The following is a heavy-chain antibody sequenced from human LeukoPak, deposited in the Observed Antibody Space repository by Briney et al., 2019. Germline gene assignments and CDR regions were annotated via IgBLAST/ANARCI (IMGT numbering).Heavy chain of an antibody. V-gene: IGHV1-18*01. J-gene: IGHJ4*02. Sequence: ASVKVSCKASGYTFTSYGISWVRQAPGQGLEWMGWISAYNGNTNYAQKLQGRVTMTTDTSTSTAYMELRSLRSDDTAVYYCAGSWYYGSGSYYEYWGQGTLVTVSS. CDR2: ISAYNGNT. D-gene: IGHD3-10*01. CDR1: GYTFTSYG. CDR3: AGSWYYGSGSYYEY.